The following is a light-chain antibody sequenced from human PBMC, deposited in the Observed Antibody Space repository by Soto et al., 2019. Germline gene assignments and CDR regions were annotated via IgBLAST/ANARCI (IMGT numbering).Light chain of an antibody. CDR2: KTS. CDR3: HQYYTYPWT. V-gene: IGKV1-5*03. Sequence: DIQMTQSPSTLSTFVGDRVTITCRASQSISSWLAWYQQKPGKVPKLLIHKTSSLESGVPSRFSGSGSGTEFALTISSLQPDDFATYYCHQYYTYPWTFGQGTKVEFK. J-gene: IGKJ1*01. CDR1: QSISSW.